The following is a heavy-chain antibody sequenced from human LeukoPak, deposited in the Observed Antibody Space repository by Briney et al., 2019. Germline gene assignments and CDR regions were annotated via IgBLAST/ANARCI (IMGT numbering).Heavy chain of an antibody. D-gene: IGHD6-19*01. CDR2: INHSGST. J-gene: IGHJ4*02. V-gene: IGHV4-34*01. CDR3: ARSQWLGNSDY. CDR1: GGSFSGYY. Sequence: SETLSLTCAVHGGSFSGYYWSWIRQPPGKGLEWIGEINHSGSTNYNPSLKSRVTISVDTSKNQFSLKLSSVTAADTAVYYCARSQWLGNSDYWGQGTLVTVSS.